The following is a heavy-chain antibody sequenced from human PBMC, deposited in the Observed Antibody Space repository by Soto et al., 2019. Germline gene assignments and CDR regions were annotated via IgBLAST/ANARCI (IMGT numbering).Heavy chain of an antibody. V-gene: IGHV3-73*01. CDR1: GFTFSGSA. Sequence: PGGSLRLSCAASGFTFSGSAMHWVRQASGKGLEWVGRIRSKANSYATAYAASVKGRFTISRDDSKNTAYLQMNSLKTEDTAVYYCTTFDIVVVPAAIRGRRNDYWGQGTLVTVSS. J-gene: IGHJ4*02. CDR2: IRSKANSYAT. D-gene: IGHD2-2*02. CDR3: TTFDIVVVPAAIRGRRNDY.